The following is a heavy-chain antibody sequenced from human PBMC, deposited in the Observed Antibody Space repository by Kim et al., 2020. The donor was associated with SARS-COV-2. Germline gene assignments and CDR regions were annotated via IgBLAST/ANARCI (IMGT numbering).Heavy chain of an antibody. J-gene: IGHJ6*02. CDR3: ARYCAGGACRDYYGMDV. V-gene: IGHV1-69*13. CDR1: GGTFNNYA. D-gene: IGHD2-8*02. CDR2: IIPIFGTS. Sequence: SVKVSCKASGGTFNNYAISWVRQAPGQGLEWMGGIIPIFGTSNYAEQFQGRVTITADESTGTAYMSLSSLRSDDTAVYYCARYCAGGACRDYYGMDVWGQGTTVTVSS.